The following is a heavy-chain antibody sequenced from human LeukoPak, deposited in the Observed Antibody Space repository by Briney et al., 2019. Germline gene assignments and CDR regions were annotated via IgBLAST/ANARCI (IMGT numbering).Heavy chain of an antibody. V-gene: IGHV3-23*01. CDR3: ARGQQLVKTD. CDR2: ISGSGGST. CDR1: GFTFSTYW. Sequence: GGSLRLSCAASGFTFSTYWMSWVRQAPGKGLEWVSAISGSGGSTYYADSVKGRFTISRGNSKNTLYLQMNSLRAEDTAVYYCARGQQLVKTDWGQGTLVTVSS. J-gene: IGHJ4*02. D-gene: IGHD6-13*01.